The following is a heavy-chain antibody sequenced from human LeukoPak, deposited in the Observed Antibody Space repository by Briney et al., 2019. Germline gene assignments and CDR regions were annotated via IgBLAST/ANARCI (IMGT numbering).Heavy chain of an antibody. CDR1: GYTFTGYY. Sequence: ASVKVSCKASGYTFTGYYMHWVRQAPGQGLEWMGWINPNSGGTNYAQKFQGRVTMTTDTSTSTSYMELRNLRSDDTAVYYCARNTYGYKFSMDVWGKGTTVIISS. D-gene: IGHD5-24*01. J-gene: IGHJ6*03. CDR3: ARNTYGYKFSMDV. CDR2: INPNSGGT. V-gene: IGHV1-2*02.